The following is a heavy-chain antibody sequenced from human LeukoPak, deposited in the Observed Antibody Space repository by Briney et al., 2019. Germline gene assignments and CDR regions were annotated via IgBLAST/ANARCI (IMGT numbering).Heavy chain of an antibody. D-gene: IGHD2-2*02. V-gene: IGHV4-59*12. CDR1: GGSISSYY. J-gene: IGHJ3*02. Sequence: SETLSLTCTVSGGSISSYYWSWIRQPPGKGLEWIGYIYYSGSTYYNPSLKSRVTISVDTSKNQFSLKLSSVTAADTAVYYCARDPKLGYCSSTSCYTDAFDIWGQGTMVTVSS. CDR3: ARDPKLGYCSSTSCYTDAFDI. CDR2: IYYSGST.